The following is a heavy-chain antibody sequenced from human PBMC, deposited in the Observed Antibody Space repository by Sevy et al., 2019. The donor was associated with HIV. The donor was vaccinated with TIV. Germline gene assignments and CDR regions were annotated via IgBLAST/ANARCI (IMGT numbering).Heavy chain of an antibody. Sequence: GGSLRLSCVASGFTFSSYELNWVRQAPGKGLEWVSYISNSGSDIHYSDSLRGRFTISRDNAKNSLFLQMNSLRAEDTAVYYCARDLPPSATTVAHFDYWGQGTLVTVSS. D-gene: IGHD4-17*01. CDR3: ARDLPPSATTVAHFDY. J-gene: IGHJ4*02. CDR2: ISNSGSDI. CDR1: GFTFSSYE. V-gene: IGHV3-48*03.